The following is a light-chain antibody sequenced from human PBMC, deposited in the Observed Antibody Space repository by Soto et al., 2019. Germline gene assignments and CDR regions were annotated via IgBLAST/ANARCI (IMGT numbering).Light chain of an antibody. CDR1: QSVRGSY. J-gene: IGKJ1*01. Sequence: EMVLTQSPGTLSLSPGERATLSCRASQSVRGSYLAWYQQKPGQAPRLLIFGAASRATGIPDRFSGSGSGTEFTLTISSLQPDDFATYYCQQYNSYSQTFGQGTKVDIK. V-gene: IGKV3-20*01. CDR2: GAA. CDR3: QQYNSYSQT.